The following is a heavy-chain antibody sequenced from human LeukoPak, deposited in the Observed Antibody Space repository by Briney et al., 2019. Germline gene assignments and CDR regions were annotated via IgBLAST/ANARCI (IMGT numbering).Heavy chain of an antibody. D-gene: IGHD2-15*01. CDR3: AKLDCSGSSCYQFDC. V-gene: IGHV3-23*01. Sequence: GGSLRLSCAASGFTFSNYAMSWVRQAPGKGLEWVSGITGSGGSTFYADSVKGRFTISKDNSKNTLYLQMNSLRAEDTAVYYCAKLDCSGSSCYQFDCWGQGALVTVSS. CDR2: ITGSGGST. CDR1: GFTFSNYA. J-gene: IGHJ4*02.